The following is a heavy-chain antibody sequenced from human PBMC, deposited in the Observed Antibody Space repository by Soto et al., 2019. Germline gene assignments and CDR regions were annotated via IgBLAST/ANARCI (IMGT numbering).Heavy chain of an antibody. CDR1: GYTFRNYA. D-gene: IGHD3-3*01. CDR3: ARDAAFWSGRNLNWFDS. J-gene: IGHJ5*01. CDR2: INTYKGDT. Sequence: QVHLVQSGAEVKEPGASVKVSCKASGYTFRNYAITWVRQAPGQGLEWMGWINTYKGDTNYPHKFQGRVTMTTDTSTSTAYMALRSLRSDDTAIYYCARDAAFWSGRNLNWFDSWGQGTLVTVSS. V-gene: IGHV1-18*04.